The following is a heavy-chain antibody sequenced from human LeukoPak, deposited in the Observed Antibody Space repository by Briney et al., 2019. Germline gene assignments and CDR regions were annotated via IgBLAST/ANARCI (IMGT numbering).Heavy chain of an antibody. CDR1: GGSISSGGYY. V-gene: IGHV4-39*07. CDR3: ARTLCSGGTCPLDY. Sequence: SETLSLTCTVSGGSISSGGYYWSWVRQPPGKGLEWIGETSHSGSTNYNPSFKGRVTISVDKSKNQFSLKLSSVTAADTAMYYCARTLCSGGTCPLDYWGQGTLVTVSS. CDR2: TSHSGST. J-gene: IGHJ4*02. D-gene: IGHD2-15*01.